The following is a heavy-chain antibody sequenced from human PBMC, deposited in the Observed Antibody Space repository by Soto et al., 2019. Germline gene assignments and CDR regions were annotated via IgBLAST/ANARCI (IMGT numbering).Heavy chain of an antibody. CDR3: ARRETGDYYYYGMDV. J-gene: IGHJ6*02. V-gene: IGHV1-18*01. D-gene: IGHD3-10*01. CDR1: GYTLTSYG. CDR2: ISAYNGNT. Sequence: ASVKVSCKASGYTLTSYGISWVRQAPGQGLEWMGWISAYNGNTNYAQKLQGRVTMTTDTSTSTAYMELRSLRSDDTAVYYCARRETGDYYYYGMDVWGQGTTVTVSS.